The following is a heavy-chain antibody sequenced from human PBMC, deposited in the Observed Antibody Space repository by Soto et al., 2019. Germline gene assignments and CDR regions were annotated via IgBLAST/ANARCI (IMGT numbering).Heavy chain of an antibody. D-gene: IGHD1-7*01. V-gene: IGHV1-69*01. CDR1: GGTFSSYA. Sequence: QVQLVQSGAEVKKPGSSVKVSCKASGGTFSSYAISWVRQAPGQGLEWMGGIIPIFGTANYAQKFQGRVTITADESTSTAYMELSSLRSEDTAVYYCARDPDLELRWNYYYGMDVWGQGTTVTVSS. J-gene: IGHJ6*02. CDR3: ARDPDLELRWNYYYGMDV. CDR2: IIPIFGTA.